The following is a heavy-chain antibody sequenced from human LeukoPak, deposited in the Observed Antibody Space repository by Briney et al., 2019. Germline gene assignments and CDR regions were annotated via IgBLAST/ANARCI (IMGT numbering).Heavy chain of an antibody. Sequence: PSETLSLTCAVHGGSFSGFYWTWMRQTPGKGPEWIGENTHAGRTAYNPSFRSRATISVDTSLSQFSLQLSSVTAADTAVYYCARGLGEGYPDHWGQGTLVTVSS. D-gene: IGHD5-24*01. CDR1: GGSFSGFY. CDR3: ARGLGEGYPDH. J-gene: IGHJ4*02. V-gene: IGHV4-34*01. CDR2: NTHAGRT.